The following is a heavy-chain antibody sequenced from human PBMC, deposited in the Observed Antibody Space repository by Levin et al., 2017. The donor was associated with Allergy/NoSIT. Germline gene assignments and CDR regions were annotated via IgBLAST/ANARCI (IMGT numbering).Heavy chain of an antibody. CDR3: ARDHGWLRPYYFDY. CDR1: GFTFSSYA. D-gene: IGHD5-12*01. J-gene: IGHJ4*02. Sequence: GGSLRLSCAASGFTFSSYAMHWVRQAPGKGLEWVAVISYDGSNKYYADSVKGRFTISRDNSKNTLYLQMNSLRAEDTAVYYCARDHGWLRPYYFDYWGQGTLVTVSS. V-gene: IGHV3-30-3*01. CDR2: ISYDGSNK.